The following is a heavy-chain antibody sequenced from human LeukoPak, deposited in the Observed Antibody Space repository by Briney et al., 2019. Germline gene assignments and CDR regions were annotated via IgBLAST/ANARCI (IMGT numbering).Heavy chain of an antibody. D-gene: IGHD6-13*01. J-gene: IGHJ5*02. Sequence: PGGSLRLSCVASGFTFDDYAEHWVRQTPGKGLQWVSFITASGTTYYADSVRGRFTISRDNSKNSLYLQMNSLRTEDTALYYCAKDSESTGYSRLRWFDPWGQGTLVTVSS. V-gene: IGHV3-43*02. CDR1: GFTFDDYA. CDR3: AKDSESTGYSRLRWFDP. CDR2: ITASGTT.